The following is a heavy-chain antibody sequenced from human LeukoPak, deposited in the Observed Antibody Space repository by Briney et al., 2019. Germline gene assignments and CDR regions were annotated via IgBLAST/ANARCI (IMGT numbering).Heavy chain of an antibody. CDR2: IIPILGIA. CDR3: ARERARSEGIVGAGLYDP. Sequence: ASVKVSCKASVGTFISYAISWVRQAPGQGLEWMGRIIPILGIANYAQKFQRRVTITADKSTSTAYMELSSLRSEDTAVYYCARERARSEGIVGAGLYDPWGQGTLVTVSS. J-gene: IGHJ5*02. D-gene: IGHD1-26*01. CDR1: VGTFISYA. V-gene: IGHV1-69*04.